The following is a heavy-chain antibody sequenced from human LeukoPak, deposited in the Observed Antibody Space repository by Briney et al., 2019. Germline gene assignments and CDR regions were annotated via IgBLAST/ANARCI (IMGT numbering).Heavy chain of an antibody. CDR3: AREPSSSSSSSFDY. V-gene: IGHV3-48*03. D-gene: IGHD6-6*01. J-gene: IGHJ4*02. CDR1: GFTFSSYE. CDR2: ISSVGSSK. Sequence: PGGSLRPSCAASGFTFSSYEMNWVRQAPGKGLEWVSYISSVGSSKYYADSVKGRFTISRDNAKNSLYLQMNSLRAEDTAVYYCAREPSSSSSSSFDYWGQGTLVTVSS.